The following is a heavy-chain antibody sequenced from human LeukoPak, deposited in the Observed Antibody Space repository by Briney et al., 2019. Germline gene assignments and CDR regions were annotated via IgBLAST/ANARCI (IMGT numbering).Heavy chain of an antibody. J-gene: IGHJ5*02. CDR1: GGSISSGGYY. D-gene: IGHD3-10*01. Sequence: PSQTLSLTCTVSGGSISSGGYYWSWIRQHPGRGLEWIGYIYYSGSAYYNPSLESRTTISVDTSKNQFSLQLSSVIAADTAVYYCARSRGPRMIREVIIIGRFDPWGQGALVTVSS. V-gene: IGHV4-30-4*08. CDR2: IYYSGSA. CDR3: ARSRGPRMIREVIIIGRFDP.